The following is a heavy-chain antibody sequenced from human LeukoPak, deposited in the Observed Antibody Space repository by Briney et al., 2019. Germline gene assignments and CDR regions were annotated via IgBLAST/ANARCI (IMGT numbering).Heavy chain of an antibody. CDR1: GGSTGSDY. J-gene: IGHJ4*02. V-gene: IGHV4-59*08. Sequence: SETLSLTGTVSGGSTGSDYWSWIRQPPGKGLEWIAYVYYSGVTSYNPSLKSRVAISIDTSKNQFSLNLSSVTAADTAVYYCARLSLHCSGGSCYRGAFDSWGQGTLVTVSS. D-gene: IGHD2-15*01. CDR3: ARLSLHCSGGSCYRGAFDS. CDR2: VYYSGVT.